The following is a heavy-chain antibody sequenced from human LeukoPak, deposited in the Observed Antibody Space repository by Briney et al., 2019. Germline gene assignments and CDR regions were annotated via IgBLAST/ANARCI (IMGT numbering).Heavy chain of an antibody. V-gene: IGHV4-39*01. CDR3: ARHRYSSSFDFDY. Sequence: SETLSLTCTVSGGSISSSSYYWGWIRQPPGKGLEWIGSIYYSGSTYYNPSLKSRVTISVDTSKNQFSLKLSSVTAADTAVYYCARHRYSSSFDFDYWGQGTLVTVSS. CDR1: GGSISSSSYY. J-gene: IGHJ4*02. CDR2: IYYSGST. D-gene: IGHD6-6*01.